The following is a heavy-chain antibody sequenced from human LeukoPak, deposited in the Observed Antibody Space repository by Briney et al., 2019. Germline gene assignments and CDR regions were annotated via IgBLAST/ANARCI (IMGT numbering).Heavy chain of an antibody. CDR1: GYTFTSYA. V-gene: IGHV7-4-1*02. Sequence: ASVKVSCKASGYTFTSYAMNWVRQAPGQGLEWMGWINTNTGNPTYAQGFTGRFVFSLDTSVSTAYLQISSLKAEDTAVYYCARDLETGRDYYDSSGCPFDYWGQGTLVTVSS. D-gene: IGHD3-22*01. J-gene: IGHJ4*02. CDR2: INTNTGNP. CDR3: ARDLETGRDYYDSSGCPFDY.